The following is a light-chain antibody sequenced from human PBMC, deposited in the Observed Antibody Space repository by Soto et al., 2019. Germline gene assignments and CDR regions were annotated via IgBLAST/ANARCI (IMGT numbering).Light chain of an antibody. V-gene: IGKV1D-8*03. J-gene: IGKJ1*01. CDR2: AAS. CDR1: QGISSY. Sequence: VICMTQSASLLSASTGDRVTLSCRMSQGISSYLAWYQQKPGKAPELLIYAASTLQSGVPSRFSGSGYGTEFNLTISSLQTEELATYDCLRQDLYPWTFGQGTKVDIK. CDR3: LRQDLYPWT.